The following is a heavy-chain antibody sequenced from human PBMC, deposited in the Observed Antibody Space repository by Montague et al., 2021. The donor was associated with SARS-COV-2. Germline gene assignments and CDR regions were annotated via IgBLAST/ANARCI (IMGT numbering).Heavy chain of an antibody. CDR1: GGSFSGYY. CDR3: ARVATMVRGVIPGYFDY. J-gene: IGHJ4*02. CDR2: INHSGST. Sequence: SETLSLTCAVYGGSFSGYYWSWIRQPPGKGLEWIGEINHSGSTYYNPSLKSRVTISVDTSKNQFSLKLSSVTAADTAVYYCARVATMVRGVIPGYFDYWGQGTLVTVSS. D-gene: IGHD3-10*01. V-gene: IGHV4-34*01.